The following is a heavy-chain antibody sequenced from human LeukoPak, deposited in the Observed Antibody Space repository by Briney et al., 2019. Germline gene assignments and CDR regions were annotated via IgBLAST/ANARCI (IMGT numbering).Heavy chain of an antibody. Sequence: GGSLRLSCAASGITASNFYMMWVRQAPGKGLEWVTYISNNDVTKYADSVRGRLTISRDNPKNILYLQMNSLRVEDTAMYWCASSVTTVGAYDYWGQGAPVTVSS. J-gene: IGHJ4*02. D-gene: IGHD1-1*01. CDR2: ISNNDVT. CDR3: ASSVTTVGAYDY. CDR1: GITASNFY. V-gene: IGHV3-53*01.